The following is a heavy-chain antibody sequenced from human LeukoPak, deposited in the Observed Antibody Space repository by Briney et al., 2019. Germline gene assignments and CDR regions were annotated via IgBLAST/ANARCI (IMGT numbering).Heavy chain of an antibody. CDR2: MNPNSGNT. V-gene: IGHV1-8*03. D-gene: IGHD3-22*01. Sequence: ASVKVSCKASGYTFTSYDINWVRQATGQGLEWMGWMNPNSGNTGYAQKFQGRVTITRNTSISTAYMELSSLRSEDTAVYYCAREYDSNDWFDPWGQGTLVTVSS. CDR1: GYTFTSYD. J-gene: IGHJ5*02. CDR3: AREYDSNDWFDP.